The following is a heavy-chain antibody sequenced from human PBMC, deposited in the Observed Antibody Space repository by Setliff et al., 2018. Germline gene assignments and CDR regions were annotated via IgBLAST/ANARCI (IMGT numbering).Heavy chain of an antibody. Sequence: SVKVSCKASGYTFTNYYINWVRQAPGQGLEWMGGTIPIFGSANYARKFQGRVTIITDESTTTAYMELSSLGSEDTAVYYCVREGVDTRSSTDYRYYMDVWGKGTTVTVSS. CDR3: VREGVDTRSSTDYRYYMDV. D-gene: IGHD5-18*01. CDR1: GYTFTNYY. V-gene: IGHV1-69*05. CDR2: TIPIFGSA. J-gene: IGHJ6*03.